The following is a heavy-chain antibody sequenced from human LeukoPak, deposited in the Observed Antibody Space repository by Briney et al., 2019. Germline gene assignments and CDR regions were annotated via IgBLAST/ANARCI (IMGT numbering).Heavy chain of an antibody. J-gene: IGHJ4*02. CDR2: ISAYNGNT. CDR3: ARDRAIGKYSSSLGY. CDR1: GYTFTSYG. V-gene: IGHV1-18*01. Sequence: ASVKVSCKASGYTFTSYGISWVRQAPGQGLEWMGWISAYNGNTNYAQKLQGRVTMTTDTSTSTAYMELRSLRSDDTAVYYCARDRAIGKYSSSLGYWGQGTLVTVSS. D-gene: IGHD6-6*01.